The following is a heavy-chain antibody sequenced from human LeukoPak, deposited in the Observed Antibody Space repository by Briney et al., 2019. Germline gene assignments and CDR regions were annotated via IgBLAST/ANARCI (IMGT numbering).Heavy chain of an antibody. D-gene: IGHD4/OR15-4a*01. V-gene: IGHV3-30*18. Sequence: GGSLRLSCAASGFTFSSYGMHWVRQAPGKGLEWVAVISYDGSNKYYADSVKGRFTISRDNSKNTLYLQMNSLRAEDTAVYYCAKDLGRHDYHWGFDSWGQGTLVTVSS. CDR1: GFTFSSYG. CDR2: ISYDGSNK. CDR3: AKDLGRHDYHWGFDS. J-gene: IGHJ5*01.